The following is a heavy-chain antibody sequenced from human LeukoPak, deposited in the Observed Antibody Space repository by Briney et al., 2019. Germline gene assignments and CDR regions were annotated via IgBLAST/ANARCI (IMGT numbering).Heavy chain of an antibody. CDR1: GYTFTDFG. J-gene: IGHJ4*02. V-gene: IGHV1-18*01. Sequence: ASVKVSCKASGYTFTDFGISWVRQAPGQGLEWMGWSSAYNGNTKYAQNVQGRVTMTADTSTDTAYMELRSLRSDDTAVYYCARDLGEDTTMIFFDSWGQGTLVTVSS. D-gene: IGHD5-18*01. CDR3: ARDLGEDTTMIFFDS. CDR2: SSAYNGNT.